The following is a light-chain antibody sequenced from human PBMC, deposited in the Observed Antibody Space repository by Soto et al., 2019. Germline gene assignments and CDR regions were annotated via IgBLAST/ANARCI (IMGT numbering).Light chain of an antibody. V-gene: IGKV3-11*01. J-gene: IGKJ5*01. Sequence: EFVLKHPQVILYLNTVDRATLSCRASQSFRGLLAGYQQKPGQAPRLLIYDAYNRATGIPPRFSGSGSGTDFTLTMSCLEPEDSAVYYCQQRRMWPITVGQGTRLEIK. CDR1: QSFRGL. CDR3: QQRRMWPIT. CDR2: DAY.